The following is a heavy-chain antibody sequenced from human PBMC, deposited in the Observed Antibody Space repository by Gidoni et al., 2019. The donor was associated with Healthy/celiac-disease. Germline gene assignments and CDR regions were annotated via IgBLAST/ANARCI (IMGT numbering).Heavy chain of an antibody. V-gene: IGHV1-69*08. CDR2: IIPILGIA. CDR1: GGTFSSYT. D-gene: IGHD2-21*02. J-gene: IGHJ4*02. Sequence: QVQLVQSGAEVKKPGSSVKVSCKASGGTFSSYTISWVRQAPGQGLEWMGRIIPILGIANYAQKFQSRVTITADKSTSTAYMELSSLRSEDTAVYYCARDMTVVTPDDYFDYWGQGTLVTVSS. CDR3: ARDMTVVTPDDYFDY.